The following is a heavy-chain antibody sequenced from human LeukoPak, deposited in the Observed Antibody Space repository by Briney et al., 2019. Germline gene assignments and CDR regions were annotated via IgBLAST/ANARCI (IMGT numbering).Heavy chain of an antibody. CDR3: ARSTRRGSYPFDY. D-gene: IGHD1-26*01. CDR2: IYYSGST. CDR1: GGSISSGSYY. V-gene: IGHV4-61*01. J-gene: IGHJ4*02. Sequence: SETLSLTCTVSGGSISSGSYYWSWIRQPPGKGLEWIGYIYYSGSTNYNPSLKSRVTISVDTSKNQFSLKLSSVTAADTAVYYCARSTRRGSYPFDYWGQGTLVTVSS.